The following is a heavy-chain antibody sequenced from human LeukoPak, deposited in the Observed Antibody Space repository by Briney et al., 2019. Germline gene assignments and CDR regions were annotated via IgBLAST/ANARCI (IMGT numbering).Heavy chain of an antibody. J-gene: IGHJ4*02. CDR2: INPSGGST. Sequence: ASVKVSCKASGYTFTSYYMHWVRQAPGQGLEWMGIINPSGGSTSYAQKFQGRVTMTRDTFTSTVYMELSSLRSEDTVVYYCARLDYYDSSGHNMDFDYWGQGTLVTVSS. D-gene: IGHD3-22*01. V-gene: IGHV1-46*01. CDR1: GYTFTSYY. CDR3: ARLDYYDSSGHNMDFDY.